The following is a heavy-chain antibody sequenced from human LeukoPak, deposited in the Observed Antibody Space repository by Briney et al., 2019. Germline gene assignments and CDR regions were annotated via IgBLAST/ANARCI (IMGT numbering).Heavy chain of an antibody. CDR3: ARPYYYDSRIDP. CDR2: MYYSGST. Sequence: PSQTLSLTCTVSGGSISSGDYYWSWIRQPPGKGLEWIAYMYYSGSTYYNPSLKSRVTMSADASKNQLSLKLSSVTAADTAVYYCARPYYYDSRIDPWGQGILVTVSS. D-gene: IGHD3-22*01. CDR1: GGSISSGDYY. J-gene: IGHJ5*02. V-gene: IGHV4-30-4*01.